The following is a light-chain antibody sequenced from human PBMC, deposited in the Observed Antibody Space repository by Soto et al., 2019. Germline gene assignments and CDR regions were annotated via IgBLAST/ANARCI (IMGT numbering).Light chain of an antibody. CDR2: DVS. CDR1: STDIGRYNY. V-gene: IGLV2-14*03. Sequence: QSALTQPASVSGSPGQSITISCTGTSTDIGRYNYVSWYQQHPGKAPKLMIYDVSNRPSGVSNRFSGSKSGNTASLTISGLPAEDEADYYCSSYTSSSTYVFGTGTKVTVL. J-gene: IGLJ1*01. CDR3: SSYTSSSTYV.